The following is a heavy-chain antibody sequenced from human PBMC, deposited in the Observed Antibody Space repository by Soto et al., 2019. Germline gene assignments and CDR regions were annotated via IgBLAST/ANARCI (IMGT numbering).Heavy chain of an antibody. CDR3: ARLEATRTNWFTGHYNWFDP. CDR1: GGKENRPW. V-gene: IGHV5-51*01. J-gene: IGHJ5*02. CDR2: IYPGDSDT. D-gene: IGHD1-1*01. Sequence: ISYERSGGKENRPWCCWERQMTEQGLERMGIIYPGDSDTRYNPSFQGRVTISADKSSSTAYLQWSTLEASDTAIYYCARLEATRTNWFTGHYNWFDPWREGTRVTVFS.